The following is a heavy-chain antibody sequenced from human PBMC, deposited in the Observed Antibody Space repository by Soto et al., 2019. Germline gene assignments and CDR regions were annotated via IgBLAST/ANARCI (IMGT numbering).Heavy chain of an antibody. D-gene: IGHD2-2*01. J-gene: IGHJ4*02. V-gene: IGHV3-7*01. CDR1: GLPFRSYW. Sequence: EVQLVESGGGLVQPGGSLSPPCAPPGLPFRSYWMSWVRQAPGKGRGWVANIKQDGSEKYYVDSVKGRFTISRDNAKNSLYLQMNSLRAEDTAVYYCARGRGCSTGCHNFDYWGQGTLVTVSS. CDR2: IKQDGSEK. CDR3: ARGRGCSTGCHNFDY.